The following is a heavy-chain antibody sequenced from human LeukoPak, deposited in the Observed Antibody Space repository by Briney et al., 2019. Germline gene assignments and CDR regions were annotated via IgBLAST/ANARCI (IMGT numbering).Heavy chain of an antibody. CDR2: IFNSGST. J-gene: IGHJ3*02. CDR1: GGSTSTNY. D-gene: IGHD3-16*02. CDR3: ATWEAFGGVIVNAAFDI. Sequence: PSETLSLTCTVSGGSTSTNYWSWLRQAPGKGLEWIGYIFNSGSTKYNPSLKSRATISLDTSKNQVSLKLTSVTAADTAVYYCATWEAFGGVIVNAAFDIWGQGTMVTVSS. V-gene: IGHV4-59*08.